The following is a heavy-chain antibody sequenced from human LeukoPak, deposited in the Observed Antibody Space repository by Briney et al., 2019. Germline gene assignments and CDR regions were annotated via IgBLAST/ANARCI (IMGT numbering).Heavy chain of an antibody. CDR1: GFTVSSNY. Sequence: PGGSLRLSCAASGFTVSSNYMSWVRQAPGKGLEWVSVIYSGGSTYYADSVKGRFTISRGNSKNTLYLQMNSLRAEDTAVYYCARGNSSSWYGEGADAFDIWGQGTMVTVSS. CDR2: IYSGGST. CDR3: ARGNSSSWYGEGADAFDI. J-gene: IGHJ3*02. V-gene: IGHV3-53*01. D-gene: IGHD6-13*01.